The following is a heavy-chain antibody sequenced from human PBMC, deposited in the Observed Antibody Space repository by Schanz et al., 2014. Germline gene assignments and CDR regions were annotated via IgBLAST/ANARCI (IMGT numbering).Heavy chain of an antibody. Sequence: QVHLVQSGAEVKRPGASVKVSCKASEYSFTSYSMHWVRQAPGQWLEWMGWISAYNGNTKYPQNLQGRVTMTTDTSTSTVYMELRSLRSDDTAVYYCARDAADFYDILTEEDYWGQGTLVTVSS. V-gene: IGHV1-3*01. J-gene: IGHJ4*02. CDR3: ARDAADFYDILTEEDY. CDR2: ISAYNGNT. CDR1: EYSFTSYS. D-gene: IGHD3-9*01.